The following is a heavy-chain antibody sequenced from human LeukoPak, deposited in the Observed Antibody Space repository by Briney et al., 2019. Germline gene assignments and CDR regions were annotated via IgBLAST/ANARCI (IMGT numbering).Heavy chain of an antibody. D-gene: IGHD6-13*01. CDR3: ARNGYSSSWSAYFDY. CDR1: GFTFSSYA. CDR2: ISYDGSNK. J-gene: IGHJ4*02. Sequence: GGSLRLSCAASGFTFSSYAMHWVRQAPGKGLEWVAVISYDGSNKYYADSVKGRFTISRDNSKNTLYLQMNSLRAEDTAVYYCARNGYSSSWSAYFDYWGQETLVTVSS. V-gene: IGHV3-30-3*01.